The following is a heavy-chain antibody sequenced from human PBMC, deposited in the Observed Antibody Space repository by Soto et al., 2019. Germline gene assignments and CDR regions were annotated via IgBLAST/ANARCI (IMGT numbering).Heavy chain of an antibody. Sequence: PGGSLRLSCAASGFTFNNYAMHWVRQAPGKGLEWVAVISYDGSDKYNANSVKGRFTISRDNSKNTLYLQMNSLRAEDTAVYYCARDTGPNGYNYYYFGMDVWGQGTTVTVSS. J-gene: IGHJ6*02. CDR3: ARDTGPNGYNYYYFGMDV. CDR1: GFTFNNYA. CDR2: ISYDGSDK. D-gene: IGHD5-18*01. V-gene: IGHV3-30-3*01.